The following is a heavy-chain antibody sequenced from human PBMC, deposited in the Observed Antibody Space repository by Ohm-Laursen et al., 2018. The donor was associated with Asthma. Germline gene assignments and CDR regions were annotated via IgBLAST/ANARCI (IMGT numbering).Heavy chain of an antibody. D-gene: IGHD1-20*01. CDR1: GFTFGSYG. CDR2: ISYDGSNK. CDR3: AKDYIAGRAFDY. V-gene: IGHV3-30*18. J-gene: IGHJ4*02. Sequence: SLRLSCAASGFTFGSYGMHWVRQAPGKGLEWVAVISYDGSNKYYADSVKGRFTISRDNSKNTLYLQMNSLRAEDTAVYYCAKDYIAGRAFDYWGQGTLVTVSS.